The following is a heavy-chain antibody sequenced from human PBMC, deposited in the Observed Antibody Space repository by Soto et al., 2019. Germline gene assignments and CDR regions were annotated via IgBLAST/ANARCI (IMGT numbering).Heavy chain of an antibody. CDR2: VNPILSMS. J-gene: IGHJ4*02. CDR1: GDTFNFYS. D-gene: IGHD3-16*01. CDR3: ATRYASAYPPFDF. V-gene: IGHV1-69*04. Sequence: QVQLVQSGAEVKRPGSSVKVSCKASGDTFNFYSINWVRQAPGLGLEWMGRVNPILSMSNYAQRFQGRVTMTADKSTTTAYMELSGLRSEDTAIYYCATRYASAYPPFDFWGQGALVTVSS.